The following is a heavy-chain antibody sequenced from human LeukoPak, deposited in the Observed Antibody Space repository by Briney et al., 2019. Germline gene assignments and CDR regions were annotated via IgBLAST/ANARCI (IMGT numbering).Heavy chain of an antibody. D-gene: IGHD6-13*01. CDR3: ARDSSSRAFDY. CDR2: IYSSGST. J-gene: IGHJ4*02. CDR1: GDSINSYY. Sequence: SETLSLTCTVSGDSINSYYWSRIRQPAGKGLEWIGRIYSSGSTNYNPSLKSRITMSVDTSKNQFSLKLSSVTAADTAVYYCARDSSSRAFDYWGQGTLVTVSS. V-gene: IGHV4-4*07.